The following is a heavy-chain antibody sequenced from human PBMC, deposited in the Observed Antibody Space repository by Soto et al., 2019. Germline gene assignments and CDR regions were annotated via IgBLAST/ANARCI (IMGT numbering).Heavy chain of an antibody. D-gene: IGHD4-17*01. CDR1: GYTFTSYA. CDR3: ATSRGPYGGDYYYYGMDV. CDR2: INAGNGNT. V-gene: IGHV1-3*01. Sequence: GASVKVSCKASGYTFTSYAMHWVRQAPGQRLEWMGWINAGNGNTKYSQKFQGRVTITRDTSASTAYMELSGLRSEDTAVYYCATSRGPYGGDYYYYGMDVWGQGTTVTVSS. J-gene: IGHJ6*02.